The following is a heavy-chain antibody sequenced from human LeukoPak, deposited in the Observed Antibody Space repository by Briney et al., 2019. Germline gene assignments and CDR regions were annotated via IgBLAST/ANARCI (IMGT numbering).Heavy chain of an antibody. CDR3: ARGIFGVYYFDY. J-gene: IGHJ4*02. Sequence: ASVKVSCKASGYTLTTYDINWVRQATGQGLEWMGWVNPNSGNTGYAQKFQGRVTMTRNTSISTAYMELSSLRSEDTAVYYCARGIFGVYYFDYWGQGTLVTVSS. V-gene: IGHV1-8*01. CDR1: GYTLTTYD. D-gene: IGHD3-3*01. CDR2: VNPNSGNT.